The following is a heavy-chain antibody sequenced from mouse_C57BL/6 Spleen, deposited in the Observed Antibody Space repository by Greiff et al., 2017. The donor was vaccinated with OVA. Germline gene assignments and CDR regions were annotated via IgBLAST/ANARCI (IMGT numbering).Heavy chain of an antibody. V-gene: IGHV14-4*01. CDR3: GLRSEAY. CDR2: IDPENGDT. CDR1: GFNIKDDY. J-gene: IGHJ3*01. Sequence: VQLQQSGAELVRPGASVKLSCTASGFNIKDDYMHWVKQRPEQGLEWIGCIDPENGDTEYASKLQGKATITADTSSNTAYMQHSSLTSEDTAVYYGGLRSEAYWGQGTLVTVSA. D-gene: IGHD3-1*01.